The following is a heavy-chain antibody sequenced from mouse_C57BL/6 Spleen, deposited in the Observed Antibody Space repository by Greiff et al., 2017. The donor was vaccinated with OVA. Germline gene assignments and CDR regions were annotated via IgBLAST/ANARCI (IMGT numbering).Heavy chain of an antibody. J-gene: IGHJ1*03. V-gene: IGHV1-64*01. D-gene: IGHD1-1*01. CDR1: GYTFTSYW. Sequence: VQLQQPGAELVKPGASVKLSCKASGYTFTSYWMHWVKQRPGQGLEWIGMIHPNSGSTNYNEKFKSKATLTVDKSSSTAYMQLSSLTSEDSAVYYGARYPLYYGSSYWYFDVWGTGTTVTVSS. CDR3: ARYPLYYGSSYWYFDV. CDR2: IHPNSGST.